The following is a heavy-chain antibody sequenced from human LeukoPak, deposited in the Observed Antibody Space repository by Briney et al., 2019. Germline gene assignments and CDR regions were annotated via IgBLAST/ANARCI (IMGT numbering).Heavy chain of an antibody. D-gene: IGHD2-2*01. J-gene: IGHJ5*02. CDR1: GYTFTSYA. CDR3: AREVGPTWGGIVVVPAATDWFDP. V-gene: IGHV1-2*02. CDR2: INPISGGT. Sequence: ASVKVSCKASGYTFTSYAMHWVRQAPGQRLEWMGWINPISGGTNYAQKFQGRVTMTRDTSISTAYMELSRLRSDDTAVYYCAREVGPTWGGIVVVPAATDWFDPWGQGTLVTVSS.